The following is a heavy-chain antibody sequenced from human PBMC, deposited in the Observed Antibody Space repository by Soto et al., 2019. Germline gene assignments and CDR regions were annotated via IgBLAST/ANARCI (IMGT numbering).Heavy chain of an antibody. J-gene: IGHJ4*02. V-gene: IGHV3-7*01. Sequence: GGSLRLSCAASGFTSTIYWMSWLRQAPGKGPEWVANIKGDGSEKYYVESAKGRFTISRDNAKNSMFLEMNNLRAEDTAVYYCAREELWGQGTLVTVSS. CDR2: IKGDGSEK. CDR3: AREEL. D-gene: IGHD1-7*01. CDR1: GFTSTIYW.